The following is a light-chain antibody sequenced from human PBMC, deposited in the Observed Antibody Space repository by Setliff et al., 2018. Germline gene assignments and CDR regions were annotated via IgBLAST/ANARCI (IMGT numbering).Light chain of an antibody. V-gene: IGLV2-14*01. Sequence: LTQPASVSGSPGQSITISCTGTSSDVGGYNYVSWYQQHPGKAPKLMIYDVNKRPSGVSNRFSGSKSGDTASLTISGLQAEDEADYYCTSYTSSSTVVFGGGTKVTVL. J-gene: IGLJ2*01. CDR3: TSYTSSSTVV. CDR1: SSDVGGYNY. CDR2: DVN.